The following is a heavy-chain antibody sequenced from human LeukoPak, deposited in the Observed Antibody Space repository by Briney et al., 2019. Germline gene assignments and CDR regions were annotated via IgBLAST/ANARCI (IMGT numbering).Heavy chain of an antibody. CDR1: KFNFNSYG. Sequence: GGSLRLSCTTSKFNFNSYGMTWVRQAPGKGLEWVSSISGSGGSTQYAASVQGRFTISRDNSKNTLYLQMNSLRAEDAAVYYCAKDPNGDYIGTFDIWGQGTMVTVSS. J-gene: IGHJ3*02. D-gene: IGHD4-17*01. V-gene: IGHV3-23*01. CDR2: ISGSGGST. CDR3: AKDPNGDYIGTFDI.